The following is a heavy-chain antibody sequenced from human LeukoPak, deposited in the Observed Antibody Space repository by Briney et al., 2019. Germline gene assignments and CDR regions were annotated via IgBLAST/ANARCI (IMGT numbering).Heavy chain of an antibody. D-gene: IGHD3-22*01. CDR1: GFTFTNHG. J-gene: IGHJ4*02. CDR2: IWYDGSKK. Sequence: GGSLRLSCAASGFTFTNHGFHWVRQAPGKGLEWVALIWYDGSKKVYVDSVKGRFTISRDNAKRTLYLEMNSLRVEDTAIYYCAKDHVGIAMIVVVLDSWGQGTLVTVSS. CDR3: AKDHVGIAMIVVVLDS. V-gene: IGHV3-33*03.